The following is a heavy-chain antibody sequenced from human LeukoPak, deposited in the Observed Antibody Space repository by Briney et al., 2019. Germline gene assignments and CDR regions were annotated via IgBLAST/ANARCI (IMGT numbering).Heavy chain of an antibody. J-gene: IGHJ4*02. CDR2: INSDGSST. CDR1: GFTFSGYW. V-gene: IGHV3-74*01. D-gene: IGHD2-2*01. Sequence: GGSLRLSCAASGFTFSGYWMHWVRQAPGKGLVWVPRINSDGSSTSYADSVKGRFTISRDNAKNTLYLQMNSLRAEDTAVYYCAVSGAAAPKGGLLNYWGQGTLVTVSS. CDR3: AVSGAAAPKGGLLNY.